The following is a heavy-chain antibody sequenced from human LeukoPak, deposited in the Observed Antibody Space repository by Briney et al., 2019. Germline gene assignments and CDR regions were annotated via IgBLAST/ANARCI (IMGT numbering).Heavy chain of an antibody. V-gene: IGHV4-38-2*02. CDR3: ARAGYSNYLGFDY. Sequence: PSETLSLTCTVSGYSISSGYYWGWIRQPPGKGLEWIGSIYHSGSTYYNPSLKSRVTISVDTSKNQFSLKLSSVTAADTAVYYCARAGYSNYLGFDYWGQGTLVTVFS. CDR1: GYSISSGYY. J-gene: IGHJ4*02. CDR2: IYHSGST. D-gene: IGHD4-11*01.